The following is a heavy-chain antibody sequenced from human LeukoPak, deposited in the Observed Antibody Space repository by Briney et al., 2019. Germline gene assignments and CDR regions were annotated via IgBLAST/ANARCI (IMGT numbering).Heavy chain of an antibody. J-gene: IGHJ6*03. CDR3: ARDRREIKLWPREYYYYYMDV. V-gene: IGHV3-7*01. CDR1: VFTFRSYW. CDR2: IKQEGSEK. D-gene: IGHD5-18*01. Sequence: GGSVRLSCAASVFTFRSYWMSWVRQAPGKGLEWVANIKQEGSEKYYVDSVKGRFTISRDNAKNSLNLQMNSLRAEDTAVYYCARDRREIKLWPREYYYYYMDVWGKGTTVTISS.